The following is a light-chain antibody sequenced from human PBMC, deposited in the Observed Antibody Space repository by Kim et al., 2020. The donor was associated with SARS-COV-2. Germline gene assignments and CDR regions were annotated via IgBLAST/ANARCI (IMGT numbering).Light chain of an antibody. V-gene: IGKV1-39*01. CDR1: LNIDNH. Sequence: ASVGDRITITFRASLNIDNHLNWYQQKPGRAPKLLIYAASNLQIEVPSRFSGIGSGTDFTLTINGLQPEDFATYFCQQTFRPLGTFGQGTKVDIK. J-gene: IGKJ1*01. CDR2: AAS. CDR3: QQTFRPLGT.